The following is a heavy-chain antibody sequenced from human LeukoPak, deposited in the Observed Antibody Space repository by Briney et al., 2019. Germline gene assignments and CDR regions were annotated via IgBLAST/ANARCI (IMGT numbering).Heavy chain of an antibody. CDR3: ARVYYSNSYDYWCFDL. Sequence: SETLSLTCTVSGGSIRSYYWSWIRQPPGKGLEWIGYIYYSGSTNYNPSLKSRVTISVDTSKNQFSLKLSSVTAVDTAVYYCARVYYSNSYDYWCFDLWGRGTLVTVSS. J-gene: IGHJ2*01. CDR2: IYYSGST. D-gene: IGHD6-13*01. CDR1: GGSIRSYY. V-gene: IGHV4-59*01.